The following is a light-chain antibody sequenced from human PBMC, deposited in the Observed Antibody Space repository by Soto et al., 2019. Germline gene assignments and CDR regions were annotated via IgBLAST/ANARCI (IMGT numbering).Light chain of an antibody. V-gene: IGLV2-8*01. J-gene: IGLJ3*02. CDR2: EVS. Sequence: QSALTQPPSASGSPGQSVTISCTGTSSDIGGYNYVSWYQQHPGKAPKLMIYEVSKRPSGVPDRFSGSKSGNTASLTISGLQAEDEADYYCCSYAGSYGVFGGGTKLTVL. CDR3: CSYAGSYGV. CDR1: SSDIGGYNY.